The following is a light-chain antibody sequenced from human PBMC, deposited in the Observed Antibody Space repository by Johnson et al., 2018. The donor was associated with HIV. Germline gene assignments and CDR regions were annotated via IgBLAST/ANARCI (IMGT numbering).Light chain of an antibody. J-gene: IGLJ1*01. CDR1: SSNIGNNY. CDR2: ENN. Sequence: SVLTQPPSVSAAPGQKVTISCSGSSSNIGNNYVSWYQQLPGTASKLLIYENNKRPSGVPDRFSDSKSGTSATLGITGLQTGDEADYYCGTWDSSLSAHYIFGTGTKVTVL. V-gene: IGLV1-51*02. CDR3: GTWDSSLSAHYI.